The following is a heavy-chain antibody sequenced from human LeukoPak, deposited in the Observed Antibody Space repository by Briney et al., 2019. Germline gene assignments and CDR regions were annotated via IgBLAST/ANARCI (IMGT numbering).Heavy chain of an antibody. V-gene: IGHV4-59*01. CDR2: IYYSGST. Sequence: SETLSLTCTVSGGSICSYYWSWIRQPPGKGLEWIGYIYYSGSTNYNPSLKSRVTISVDTSKNQFSLKLSSVTAADTAVYYCARLVAGTALDYDYWGQGTLVTVSS. D-gene: IGHD6-19*01. CDR1: GGSICSYY. J-gene: IGHJ4*02. CDR3: ARLVAGTALDYDY.